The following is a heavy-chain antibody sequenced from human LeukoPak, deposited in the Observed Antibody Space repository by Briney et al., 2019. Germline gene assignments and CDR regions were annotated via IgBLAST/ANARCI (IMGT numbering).Heavy chain of an antibody. CDR3: ARLEQNSFYYMDV. D-gene: IGHD1-1*01. V-gene: IGHV3-53*01. CDR1: GFTVSSSY. CDR2: FYRGGTT. Sequence: PGGSLRLFCVASGFTVSSSYMGWVRQAPGKGLEWVSVFYRGGTTYYPDSVKGRFTISRDNSESTLFLQMDNLRAEDTAVYYCARLEQNSFYYMDVWGKGTTVTVSS. J-gene: IGHJ6*03.